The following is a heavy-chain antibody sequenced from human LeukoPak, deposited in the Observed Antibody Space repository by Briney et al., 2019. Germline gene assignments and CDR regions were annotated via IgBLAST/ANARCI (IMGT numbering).Heavy chain of an antibody. V-gene: IGHV3-21*01. J-gene: IGHJ5*02. Sequence: PGGSLRLSCAASGLAFSSYSMNWVRQAPGKGLEWVSSISSSSSYIYYADSVKGRFTISRDNAKNSLYLQMNSLRAEDTAVYYCARGPDYDFWSGYPNWFDPWGQGTLVTVSS. CDR1: GLAFSSYS. CDR3: ARGPDYDFWSGYPNWFDP. D-gene: IGHD3-3*01. CDR2: ISSSSSYI.